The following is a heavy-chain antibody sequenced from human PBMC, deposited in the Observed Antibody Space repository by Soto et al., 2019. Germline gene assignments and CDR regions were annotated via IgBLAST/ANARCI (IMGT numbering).Heavy chain of an antibody. Sequence: QVQLVESGGGLVKPGESLRVSCTASGFSFGDYYMSWIRQAPGKGLEWISYISHNSDSFYYADSVKGRFTVSRDNSKNSLFLQTDNLRAEDTAVYYCAREDLCTTGTCLLLRRKTNYFDYWGPGTQVTVSS. CDR2: ISHNSDSF. J-gene: IGHJ4*02. D-gene: IGHD1-1*01. V-gene: IGHV3-11*01. CDR3: AREDLCTTGTCLLLRRKTNYFDY. CDR1: GFSFGDYY.